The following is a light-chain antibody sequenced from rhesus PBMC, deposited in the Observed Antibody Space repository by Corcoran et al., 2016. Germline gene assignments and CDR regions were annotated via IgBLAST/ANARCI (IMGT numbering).Light chain of an antibody. J-gene: IGLJ1*01. CDR3: SSYASSNTYI. CDR2: DVT. CDR1: SSDIGGSNY. V-gene: IGLV2-23*01. Sequence: QAALNQPHSVSGSPGQSVTISCTGTSSDIGGSNYVSWYQHHPGKAPKLMIYDVTNRPSGVSDRFSGSKSGNTASLTISGLQSEDESDYYCSSYASSNTYIFGDGTRLTVL.